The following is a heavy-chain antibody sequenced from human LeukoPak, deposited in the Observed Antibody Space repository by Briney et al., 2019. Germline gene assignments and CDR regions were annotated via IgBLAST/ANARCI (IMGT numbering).Heavy chain of an antibody. V-gene: IGHV3-23*01. CDR3: VKSGTFFLYYFDS. CDR1: GFTFSNYA. Sequence: GGSLRLSCTASGFTFSNYAVSWVRQAPGKGLEWISGISGSSDTTYYADAVKGRFTISRDNSKNTLFLQMSSLRVEDTAVYNCVKSGTFFLYYFDSWGQGTQLTVSS. CDR2: ISGSSDTT. J-gene: IGHJ4*02. D-gene: IGHD1-26*01.